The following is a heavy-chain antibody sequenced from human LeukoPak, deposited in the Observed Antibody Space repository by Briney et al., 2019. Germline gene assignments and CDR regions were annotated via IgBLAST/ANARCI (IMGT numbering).Heavy chain of an antibody. V-gene: IGHV3-33*01. CDR3: ARGGSGSYYYFDY. CDR2: IWYDGSNK. D-gene: IGHD3-10*01. J-gene: IGHJ4*02. Sequence: GGSLRLSCAASGFTFSSYGMHWVRQAPGKGLEWVAGIWYDGSNKYYVDSVKGRFTISRDNSKNTLYLQMNSLRAEDTAVYYCARGGSGSYYYFDYWGQGTLVTVSS. CDR1: GFTFSSYG.